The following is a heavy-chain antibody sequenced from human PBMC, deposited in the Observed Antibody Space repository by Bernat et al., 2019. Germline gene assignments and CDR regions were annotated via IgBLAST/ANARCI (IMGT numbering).Heavy chain of an antibody. V-gene: IGHV1-69*01. CDR2: IIPIFGTA. CDR1: GGTFSSYA. CDR3: AGGPPGIAVAATLDY. Sequence: HVQLVQSGAEVKKPGSSVKVSCKASGGTFSSYAISWLRQAPGQGLEWMGGIIPIFGTANYAQQLQGRVTITGDESTSTAYMELSSMRSEDTAVYYCAGGPPGIAVAATLDYWGQGTLVTVSS. J-gene: IGHJ4*02. D-gene: IGHD6-19*01.